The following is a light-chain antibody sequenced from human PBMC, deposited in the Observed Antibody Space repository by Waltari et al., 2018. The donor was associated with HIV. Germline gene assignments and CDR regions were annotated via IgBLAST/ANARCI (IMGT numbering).Light chain of an antibody. CDR2: STN. CDR1: SGPVSTRYY. J-gene: IGLJ2*01. CDR3: VLYMGRGISL. Sequence: TVVTQEPSFSVSPGGTVTLTCGLSSGPVSTRYYPSWYQQTPGQAPRTLIYSTNTRSSGVPDRFSGSILGNKAALTITGAQADDESDYYCVLYMGRGISLFGGGTKLTVL. V-gene: IGLV8-61*01.